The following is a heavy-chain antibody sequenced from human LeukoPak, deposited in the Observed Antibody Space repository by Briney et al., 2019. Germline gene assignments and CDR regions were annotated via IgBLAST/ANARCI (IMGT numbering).Heavy chain of an antibody. J-gene: IGHJ4*02. CDR3: ARDWNWGRWPGSVDY. CDR2: ISYDGSNK. Sequence: PGGAPRLSCAAPGFTISSYSMHSGRPAPGKGGGGGGVISYDGSNKYYADSVRGRFTISRDNSKNTLYLQMNSLRAEDTAVYYCARDWNWGRWPGSVDYWGQGTLVTVSS. V-gene: IGHV3-30-3*01. D-gene: IGHD7-27*01. CDR1: GFTISSYS.